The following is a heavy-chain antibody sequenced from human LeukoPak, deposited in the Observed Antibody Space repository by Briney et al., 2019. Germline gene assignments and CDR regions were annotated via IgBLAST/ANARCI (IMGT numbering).Heavy chain of an antibody. CDR1: GFTFSTYA. D-gene: IGHD2-2*03. J-gene: IGHJ3*02. V-gene: IGHV3-30-3*01. CDR3: ARDPTGYCSSTSCLGAFDI. CDR2: ILDDGSNK. Sequence: QSGGSLRLSCAASGFTFSTYAMHWVRQAPGKGLEWVTVILDDGSNKYYVDSVKGRFTVSRDNAKNSLYLQMNSLRAEDTAVYYCARDPTGYCSSTSCLGAFDIWGQGTMVTVSS.